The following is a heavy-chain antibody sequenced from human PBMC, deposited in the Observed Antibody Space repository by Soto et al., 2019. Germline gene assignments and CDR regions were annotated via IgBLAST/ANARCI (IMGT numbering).Heavy chain of an antibody. J-gene: IGHJ6*02. CDR2: IWYDGSNK. CDR3: ASVYCGGGSCSYYGMDV. V-gene: IGHV3-33*01. D-gene: IGHD2-15*01. CDR1: GFTFSSYG. Sequence: QVQLVESGGGVVQPGRSLRLSCAASGFTFSSYGMHWVRQAPGKGLEWVAVIWYDGSNKYYADSVKGRFTISRDNSKNTLYLEMNSMRGEDTAVYYCASVYCGGGSCSYYGMDVWGQGTTVTVSS.